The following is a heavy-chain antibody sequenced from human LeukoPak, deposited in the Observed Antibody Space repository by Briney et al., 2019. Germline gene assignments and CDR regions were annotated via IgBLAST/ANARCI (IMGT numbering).Heavy chain of an antibody. J-gene: IGHJ4*02. D-gene: IGHD5-12*01. CDR3: ARDGIVATLDY. CDR2: ISTSGSTK. Sequence: PGGSLRLSCAASGFTFSSYEMTWVRQAPGKGLEWVSYISTSGSTKYYADSVRGRFTISRDNAKNSLYLQMNSLRAEDTAVYYCARDGIVATLDYWGQGTLVTVSS. CDR1: GFTFSSYE. V-gene: IGHV3-48*03.